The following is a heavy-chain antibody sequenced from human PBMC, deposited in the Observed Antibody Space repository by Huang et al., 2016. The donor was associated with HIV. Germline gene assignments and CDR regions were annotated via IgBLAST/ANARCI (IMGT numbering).Heavy chain of an antibody. V-gene: IGHV3-30*04. J-gene: IGHJ5*02. Sequence: QVQLVESGGGLVQPGWSLRLSCAASGFTFTNYAIHGVRPVPVKGLEWWEFISNDGRNKIYADSVKGRFTIARDNSKGTLYLLMNSLRVDDTALYYCARSAVPGDGDWFDPWGQGTLVTVSS. D-gene: IGHD6-19*01. CDR2: ISNDGRNK. CDR3: ARSAVPGDGDWFDP. CDR1: GFTFTNYA.